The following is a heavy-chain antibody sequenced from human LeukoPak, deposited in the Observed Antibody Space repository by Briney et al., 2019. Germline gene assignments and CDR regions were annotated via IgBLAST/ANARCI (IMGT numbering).Heavy chain of an antibody. CDR1: GFIFSSYG. J-gene: IGHJ3*02. CDR2: IWFDGSNK. D-gene: IGHD3-16*01. CDR3: ARGGEFEAFVI. V-gene: IGHV3-33*01. Sequence: GRSLRLSCAASGFIFSSYGMNWVRQAPGKGLEWVAIIWFDGSNKYYADSVKGRFTISRDNPKNTLYLQMNSLRAEDTAVYYCARGGEFEAFVIWGQGTMVTVSS.